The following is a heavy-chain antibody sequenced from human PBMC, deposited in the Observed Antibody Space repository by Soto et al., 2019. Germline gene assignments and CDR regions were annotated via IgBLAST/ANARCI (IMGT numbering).Heavy chain of an antibody. CDR3: ARDKAEGDYCYYYGMDV. Sequence: SETLSLTCAVSGGSISSSNWWSWVRQPPGKGLEWIGEIYHSGSTNYNPSLKSRVTISVDKSKNQFSLKLSSVTAADTAVYYCARDKAEGDYCYYYGMDVWGQGTTVTVSS. CDR1: GGSISSSNW. V-gene: IGHV4-4*02. J-gene: IGHJ6*02. CDR2: IYHSGST. D-gene: IGHD2-21*02.